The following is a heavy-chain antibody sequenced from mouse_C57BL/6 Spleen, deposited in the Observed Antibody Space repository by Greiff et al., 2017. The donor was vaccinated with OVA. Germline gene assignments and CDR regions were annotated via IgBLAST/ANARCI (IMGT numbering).Heavy chain of an antibody. CDR1: GFNIKDDY. CDR2: IDPENGDT. J-gene: IGHJ4*01. Sequence: VQLKQSGAELVRPGASVKLSCTASGFNIKDDYMHWVKQRPEQGLEWIGWIDPENGDTEYASKFQGKATITADTSSNTAYLQLSSLTSEDTAVYYCTTFYYDYDGNYAMDYWGQGTSVTVSS. D-gene: IGHD2-4*01. CDR3: TTFYYDYDGNYAMDY. V-gene: IGHV14-4*01.